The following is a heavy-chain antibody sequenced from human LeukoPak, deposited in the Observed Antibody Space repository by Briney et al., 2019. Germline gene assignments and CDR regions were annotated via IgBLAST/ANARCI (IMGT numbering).Heavy chain of an antibody. V-gene: IGHV1-18*01. CDR3: ARASVVVITPLDY. CDR2: ISAYNGNT. D-gene: IGHD3-22*01. J-gene: IGHJ4*02. Sequence: ASVKVSCKASGYTFTSYGISWVRQAPGQGLEWMGWISAYNGNTNYAQKLQGRVTMTTDTSTSTAHMELRSLRSDDTAVYYCARASVVVITPLDYWGQGTLVTVSS. CDR1: GYTFTSYG.